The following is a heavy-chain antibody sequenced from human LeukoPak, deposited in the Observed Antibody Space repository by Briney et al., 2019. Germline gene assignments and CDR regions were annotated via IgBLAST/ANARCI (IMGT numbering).Heavy chain of an antibody. D-gene: IGHD3-10*01. CDR1: GFTFSSYS. J-gene: IGHJ4*02. CDR2: ISSSSSYI. CDR3: ARLRDSWFGESHFDY. Sequence: PGGSLRLSCAASGFTFSSYSMNWVRQAPGKGLEWVSSISSSSSYIYYADSVKGRFTISRDNAKNTLYLQMNSLRAEDTAVYYCARLRDSWFGESHFDYWGQGTLVTVSS. V-gene: IGHV3-21*01.